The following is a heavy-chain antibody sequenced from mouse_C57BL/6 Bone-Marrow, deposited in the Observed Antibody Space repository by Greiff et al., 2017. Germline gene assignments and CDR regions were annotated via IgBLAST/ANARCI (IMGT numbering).Heavy chain of an antibody. CDR3: ATKPPYYYGSSYVDAMDY. Sequence: QVQLKQSGAELANPGASVKLSCKASGYTFTSYWMHWVKQRPGQGLEWIGYINPSSGYTKYNQKFKDKATLTADKSSSTAYMQLSSLTYEDSAVYYCATKPPYYYGSSYVDAMDYWGQGTSVTVSS. V-gene: IGHV1-7*01. J-gene: IGHJ4*01. CDR2: INPSSGYT. D-gene: IGHD1-1*01. CDR1: GYTFTSYW.